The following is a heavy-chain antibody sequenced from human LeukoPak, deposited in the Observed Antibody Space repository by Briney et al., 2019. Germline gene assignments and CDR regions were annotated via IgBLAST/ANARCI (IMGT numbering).Heavy chain of an antibody. J-gene: IGHJ5*02. CDR2: IYTSGST. D-gene: IGHD1-7*01. CDR1: GGSLSSGSYY. Sequence: SETLSLTCTVPGGSLSSGSYYWSWIRQPAGKGLEWIGRIYTSGSTNYNPSLKSRVTISVDTSKNQFSLKLSSVTAADTAVYYCARTVTGTTWFDPWGQGTLVTVSS. CDR3: ARTVTGTTWFDP. V-gene: IGHV4-61*02.